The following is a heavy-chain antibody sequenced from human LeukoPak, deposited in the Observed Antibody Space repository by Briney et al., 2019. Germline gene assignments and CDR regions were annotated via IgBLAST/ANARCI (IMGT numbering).Heavy chain of an antibody. CDR2: ISYDGSNK. D-gene: IGHD3-3*01. V-gene: IGHV3-30-3*01. J-gene: IGHJ4*02. Sequence: GGSLRLSCAASGFTFSSYAMHWVRQAPGKGLEWVAVISYDGSNKYYADSVKGRFTISRDNSKNTLYLQMNSLRAEDTAVYYCARGGENYDFWSGHSDYWGQGTLVTVSS. CDR1: GFTFSSYA. CDR3: ARGGENYDFWSGHSDY.